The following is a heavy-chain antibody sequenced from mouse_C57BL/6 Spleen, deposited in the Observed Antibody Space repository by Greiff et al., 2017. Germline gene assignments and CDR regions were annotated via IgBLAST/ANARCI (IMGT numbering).Heavy chain of an antibody. CDR1: GYTFTDYN. CDR3: ARSDYYGSSSYAMDY. Sequence: EVQLQQSGPELVKPGASVKMSCKASGYTFTDYNMHWVKQSHGKSLEWIGYINPNNGGTSYNQKFKGKATLTVNKSSSTAYMEHRSLTSEDSAVYYCARSDYYGSSSYAMDYWGQGTSVTVSS. CDR2: INPNNGGT. V-gene: IGHV1-22*01. J-gene: IGHJ4*01. D-gene: IGHD1-1*01.